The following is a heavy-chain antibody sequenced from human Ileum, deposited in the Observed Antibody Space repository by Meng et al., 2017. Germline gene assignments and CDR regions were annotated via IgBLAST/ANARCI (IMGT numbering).Heavy chain of an antibody. V-gene: IGHV4-4*02. Sequence: QVQLQESGPRLVTPSGTRSLTCAVSGTWWSWVRQPPGKGLEWIGEIFQSGRTNYNPSLKSRVTISIDKSKSQISLQLSAVTAADTAVYSCATSNDRDVYYLGYWGQGTLVTVSS. J-gene: IGHJ4*02. CDR1: GTW. CDR3: ATSNDRDVYYLGY. D-gene: IGHD3-22*01. CDR2: IFQSGRT.